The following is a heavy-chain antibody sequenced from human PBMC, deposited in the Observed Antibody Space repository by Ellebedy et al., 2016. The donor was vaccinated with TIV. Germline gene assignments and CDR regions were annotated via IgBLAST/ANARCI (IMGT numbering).Heavy chain of an antibody. D-gene: IGHD1-26*01. CDR1: GFSFSTYA. J-gene: IGHJ6*02. Sequence: GESLKISCVGSGFSFSTYATAWVRQTPGKGLEWVSGISRGVGTTYYADSVKGRFTISRDNSRSTLYLQMNSLRAEDSAVYYCAKDIVFGDGKWEIDVWGQGTTVTVSS. V-gene: IGHV3-23*01. CDR3: AKDIVFGDGKWEIDV. CDR2: ISRGVGTT.